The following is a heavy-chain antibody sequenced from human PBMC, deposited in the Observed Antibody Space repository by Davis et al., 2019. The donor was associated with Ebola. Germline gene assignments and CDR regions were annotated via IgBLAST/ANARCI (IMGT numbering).Heavy chain of an antibody. V-gene: IGHV1-46*01. CDR1: LSTFTRYY. D-gene: IGHD6-19*01. CDR2: LNPSGGST. Sequence: SVPVSCLASLSTFTRYYIPWVRHAPRQGLEWMGLLNPSGGSTSYAQKFQGRVTITRDTSASTYYMDLSSLRSEDTAVFYGARGKTVAGTRGRSWFEPGGPGNLVMVSS. CDR3: ARGKTVAGTRGRSWFEP. J-gene: IGHJ5*02.